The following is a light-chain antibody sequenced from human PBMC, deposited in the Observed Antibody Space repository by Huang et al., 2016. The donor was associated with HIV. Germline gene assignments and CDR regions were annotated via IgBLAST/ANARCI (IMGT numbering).Light chain of an antibody. CDR3: QQYKNWPLT. CDR1: QSVSTN. Sequence: EIVMTQSPATLSVSPGQRATLSCRASQSVSTNLAWYQQKPVQAPRLLIYGASTRATGLPARFSGSGSGTEFTLAINSLQSEDFAVYYCQQYKNWPLTFGGGTKVEIK. CDR2: GAS. J-gene: IGKJ4*01. V-gene: IGKV3-15*01.